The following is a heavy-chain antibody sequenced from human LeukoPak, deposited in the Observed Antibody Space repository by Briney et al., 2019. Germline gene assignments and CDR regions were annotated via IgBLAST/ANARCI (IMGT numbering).Heavy chain of an antibody. CDR3: ARNSSSWYPDY. V-gene: IGHV4-59*08. Sequence: SETLSLTCTVSGGSISSHYWSWIRQPPGKGLEWIGYIHYTGSTNYNPSLKSRVTISVDTSKNQFSLQLSSVTATDTAVYFCARNSSSWYPDYWGQGTLVTVSS. CDR1: GGSISSHY. CDR2: IHYTGST. J-gene: IGHJ4*02. D-gene: IGHD6-13*01.